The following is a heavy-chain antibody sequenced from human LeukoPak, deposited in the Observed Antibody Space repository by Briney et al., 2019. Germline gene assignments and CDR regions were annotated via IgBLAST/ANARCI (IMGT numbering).Heavy chain of an antibody. CDR3: ARDLGVTTTGGYFDY. J-gene: IGHJ4*02. CDR2: TKKKADSDST. CDR1: GFTFSDHY. Sequence: GGSLRLSCAASGFTFSDHYMDWVRQAPGKGLEWVGRTKKKADSDSTLYAASVKGRFTISRDNSKNTLYLQMNSLRAEDTAVYYCARDLGVTTTGGYFDYWGQGTLVTVSS. D-gene: IGHD4-17*01. V-gene: IGHV3-72*01.